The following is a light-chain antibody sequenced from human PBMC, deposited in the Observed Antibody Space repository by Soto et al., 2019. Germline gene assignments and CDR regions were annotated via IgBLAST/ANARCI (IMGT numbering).Light chain of an antibody. CDR3: SSYTSSSTLA. CDR2: DVS. J-gene: IGLJ2*01. V-gene: IGLV2-14*01. Sequence: QSALTQPASVSGSPGQSITISCTGTSSDVGGYNYVSWYQQHPGKAPKLMIYDVSNRPSGVSNRYSGSKSGNTASLTISGVQAEDEADYYCSSYTSSSTLAFGGGTKLPVL. CDR1: SSDVGGYNY.